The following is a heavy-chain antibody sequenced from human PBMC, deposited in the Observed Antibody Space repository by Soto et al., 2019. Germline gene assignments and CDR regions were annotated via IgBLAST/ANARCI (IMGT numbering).Heavy chain of an antibody. CDR2: ISGSGGST. D-gene: IGHD3-10*01. CDR3: ATKPTRKDGSGGGVGAY. J-gene: IGHJ4*02. Sequence: EVQLLESGGGLVQPGGSLRLSCAASGFTFSSYAMSWVRQAPGKGLEWVSAISGSGGSTYYADSVKGRFTISSNNSKNALYLQMNSPKAEDTAVYYFATKPTRKDGSGGGVGAYWGQGTLVTVSS. V-gene: IGHV3-23*01. CDR1: GFTFSSYA.